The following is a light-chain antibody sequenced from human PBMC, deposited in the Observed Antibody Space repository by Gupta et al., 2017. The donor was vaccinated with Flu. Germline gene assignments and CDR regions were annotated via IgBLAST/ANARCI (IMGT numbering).Light chain of an antibody. CDR2: NND. J-gene: IGLJ1*01. CDR1: SSNIGSNP. CDR3: TAWDDSLNGHV. V-gene: IGLV1-44*01. Sequence: QSVLTQPPSASGTPGQRVTISCSGSSSNIGSNPVNWYQQLPGTAPELLIYNNDLRPSGVPDRFSGSKSGTSASLAISGLQSEDETDYYCTAWDDSLNGHVFGTGTKVTVL.